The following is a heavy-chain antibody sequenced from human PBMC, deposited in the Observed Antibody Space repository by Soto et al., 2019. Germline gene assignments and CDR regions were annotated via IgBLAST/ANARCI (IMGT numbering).Heavy chain of an antibody. CDR1: GYSFTSLD. CDR3: ARGGTAGVDY. V-gene: IGHV1-8*01. CDR2: MEPSSGKT. J-gene: IGHJ4*02. D-gene: IGHD1-26*01. Sequence: QVQLVQSGAEVREPGASVKVSCKASGYSFTSLDINWVRQTAGQGLEWMGWMEPSSGKTGYAQKFHDSVTMTSDTSINTAYMELTTLTSDDTVFYYCARGGTAGVDYWGQGTLVTVSS.